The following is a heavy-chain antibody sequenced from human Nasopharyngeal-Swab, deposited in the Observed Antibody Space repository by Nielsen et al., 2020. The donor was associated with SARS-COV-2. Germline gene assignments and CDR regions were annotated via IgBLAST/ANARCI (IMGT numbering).Heavy chain of an antibody. Sequence: GESLKISCKGSGSSFTSYWISWVRQMPGKGLEWMGRIDPSDSYTNYSPSFQGHVTISADKSISTAYLQWSSLKASDTAMYYCARLGFRELGGYYYYGMDVWGQGTTVTVSS. CDR3: ARLGFRELGGYYYYGMDV. CDR1: GSSFTSYW. J-gene: IGHJ6*02. D-gene: IGHD3-10*01. V-gene: IGHV5-10-1*01. CDR2: IDPSDSYT.